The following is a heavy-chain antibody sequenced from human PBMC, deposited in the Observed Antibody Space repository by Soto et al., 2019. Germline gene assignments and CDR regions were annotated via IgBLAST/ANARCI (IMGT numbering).Heavy chain of an antibody. CDR3: AREPRLGYSGFDY. J-gene: IGHJ4*02. V-gene: IGHV6-1*01. CDR1: GDSVSRNSAA. D-gene: IGHD5-12*01. CDR2: TYYRSKWYN. Sequence: QVQLQQSGPGLVKPSQTLSLTYAISGDSVSRNSAARNWIRQSPSRGLEWLGRTYYRSKWYNDYVVSVKSRITSNPDTSKNQFSLQFNSVTPEDTAVYYCAREPRLGYSGFDYWGQGTLVTVSS.